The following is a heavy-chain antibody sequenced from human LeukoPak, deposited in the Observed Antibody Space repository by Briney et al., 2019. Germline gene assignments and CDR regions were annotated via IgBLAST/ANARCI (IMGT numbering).Heavy chain of an antibody. CDR2: ISGSGGST. D-gene: IGHD5-24*01. V-gene: IGHV3-23*01. J-gene: IGHJ4*02. Sequence: GGSLRLSCAASGFTFTAYAMSWVRQAPGKGLEWVSAISGSGGSTYYADSVKGRFTISRDNSKNTLYLQMNSLRAEDTALYYCAKGRDGYKPYYFDYWGQGTLVTVPS. CDR1: GFTFTAYA. CDR3: AKGRDGYKPYYFDY.